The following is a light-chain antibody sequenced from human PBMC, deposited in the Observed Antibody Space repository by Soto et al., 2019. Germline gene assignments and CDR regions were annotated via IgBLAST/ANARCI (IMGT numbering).Light chain of an antibody. J-gene: IGLJ2*01. Sequence: QPVLTQSPSASASLGASVKLTCTLSSGHSSYAIAWHQQQPEKGPRYLMKLNSDGSHSKGDGIPDRFSGSSSGAERYLTISSLQSEDEADYYCQTWGTGILVCGGGTKLTVL. CDR3: QTWGTGILV. CDR1: SGHSSYA. CDR2: LNSDGSH. V-gene: IGLV4-69*01.